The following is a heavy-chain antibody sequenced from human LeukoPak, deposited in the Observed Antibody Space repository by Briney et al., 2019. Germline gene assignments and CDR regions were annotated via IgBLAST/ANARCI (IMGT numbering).Heavy chain of an antibody. D-gene: IGHD3-10*01. CDR2: INHSGST. Sequence: PSETLSLTCAVYGGSFSGYYWSWIRQPPGKGLEWIGEINHSGSTNYNPSLKSRVTISVDTSKNQFSLKLSSVTAADTAVYYCARRASLWFGVGLRYYYYMDVWGKGTTVTISS. V-gene: IGHV4-34*01. CDR3: ARRASLWFGVGLRYYYYMDV. J-gene: IGHJ6*03. CDR1: GGSFSGYY.